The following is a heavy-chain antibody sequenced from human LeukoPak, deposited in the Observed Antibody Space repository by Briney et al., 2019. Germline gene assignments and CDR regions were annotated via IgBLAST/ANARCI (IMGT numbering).Heavy chain of an antibody. J-gene: IGHJ4*02. CDR3: ARGGNRFGGFYFDY. V-gene: IGHV4-31*03. D-gene: IGHD3-10*01. CDR1: ADSLSSGGHY. CDR2: IHHSGRS. Sequence: SETLSLTCTVSADSLSSGGHYWAWIRQFAGKGLESIGFIHHSGRSRHNPSLKDRVAISVDTSRKQFALKLSSVTAADTAMYYCARGGNRFGGFYFDYWGQGIQVIVSS.